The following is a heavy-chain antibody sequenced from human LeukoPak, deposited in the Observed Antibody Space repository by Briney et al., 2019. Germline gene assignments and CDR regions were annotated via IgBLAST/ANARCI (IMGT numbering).Heavy chain of an antibody. D-gene: IGHD2-15*01. CDR3: SRGGTYSGVRKNWFDP. V-gene: IGHV1-2*02. Sequence: GASVKVSCKPSVYTFTDYYMLWVRQAPGQRLEWMGWINHKSGGTIYAENCQGRVTMTRDAYISTAYMELSRLRSDDTAVYYCSRGGTYSGVRKNWFDPWGQGTLVTVSS. CDR1: VYTFTDYY. CDR2: INHKSGGT. J-gene: IGHJ5*02.